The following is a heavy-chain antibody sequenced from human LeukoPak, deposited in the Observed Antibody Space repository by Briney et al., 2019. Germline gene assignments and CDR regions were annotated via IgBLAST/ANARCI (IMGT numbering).Heavy chain of an antibody. CDR3: ARQGWELLAAFDI. J-gene: IGHJ3*02. V-gene: IGHV4-38-2*01. CDR1: GYSISSGYY. D-gene: IGHD1-26*01. Sequence: SETLSLTCAVSGYSISSGYYWGWIRQPPGKGLEWIGGIYHSGSTYYNPSLKSRVTISVDTSKNQFSLKLSSVTAADTAVYYCARQGWELLAAFDIWGQGTMVTVSS. CDR2: IYHSGST.